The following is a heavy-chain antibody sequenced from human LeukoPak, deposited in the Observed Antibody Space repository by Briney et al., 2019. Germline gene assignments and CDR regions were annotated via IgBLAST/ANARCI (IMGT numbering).Heavy chain of an antibody. CDR2: IYHSGST. CDR3: ARLRGYSYGYLVYYYGMDV. D-gene: IGHD5-18*01. Sequence: SGTPSLTCAVSGGSISSSNWWSWVRQPPGKGLEWIGEIYHSGSTNYNPSLKSRVTISVDKSKNQFSLKLSSVTAADTAVYYCARLRGYSYGYLVYYYGMDVWGQGTTVTVSS. CDR1: GGSISSSNW. V-gene: IGHV4-4*02. J-gene: IGHJ6*02.